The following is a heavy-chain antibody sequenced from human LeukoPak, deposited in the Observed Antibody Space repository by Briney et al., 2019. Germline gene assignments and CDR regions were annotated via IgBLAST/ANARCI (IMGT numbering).Heavy chain of an antibody. V-gene: IGHV3-66*01. D-gene: IGHD6-13*01. CDR3: AKDVDSSSWSFDY. J-gene: IGHJ4*02. CDR2: IYSGGST. CDR1: GFSVSSNY. Sequence: GGSLRLSCAASGFSVSSNYMNWVRQAPGKGLEWVSVIYSGGSTYYADSVKGRFTISRDNSKNTLYLQMNSLRAEDTAVYYCAKDVDSSSWSFDYWGQGTLVTVSS.